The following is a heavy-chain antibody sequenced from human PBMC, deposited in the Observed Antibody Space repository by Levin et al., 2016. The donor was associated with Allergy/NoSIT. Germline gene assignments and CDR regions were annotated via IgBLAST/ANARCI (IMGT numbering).Heavy chain of an antibody. D-gene: IGHD3-10*01. Sequence: SETLSLTCTVSSDSFTDYHWAWLRQPPGKGLEWIAEIDHTGTIYSNPSLKSRVSMSIDTSKKQFSLSLTSVTAADTAVYYCARVLALLFRGTLVGSPIGYWGQGTLVTVSS. CDR1: SDSFTDYH. CDR2: IDHTGTI. V-gene: IGHV4-34*01. CDR3: ARVLALLFRGTLVGSPIGY. J-gene: IGHJ4*02.